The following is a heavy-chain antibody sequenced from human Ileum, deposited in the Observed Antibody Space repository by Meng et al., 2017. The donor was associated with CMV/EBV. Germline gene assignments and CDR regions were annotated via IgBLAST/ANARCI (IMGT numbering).Heavy chain of an antibody. V-gene: IGHV4-4*07. CDR2: IYTSGSS. D-gene: IGHD7-27*01. J-gene: IGHJ4*02. CDR3: AREGPTDWGRALDY. CDR1: GGSMSSYY. Sequence: HVERKESGPGLVKPSETLSLTCTVPGGSMSSYYWSWIRQPAGKGLEWIGRIYTSGSSNYNSSLKSRVTMSVDTSKNQFSMKLNSVTAADTAVYYCAREGPTDWGRALDYWGQGTLVTVSS.